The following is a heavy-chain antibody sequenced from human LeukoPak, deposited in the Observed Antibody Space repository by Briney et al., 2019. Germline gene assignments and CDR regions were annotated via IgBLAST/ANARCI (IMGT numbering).Heavy chain of an antibody. CDR3: ASPPTRECSSISCPLSY. CDR1: GYXFTSYW. Sequence: GESLKISCNGSGYXFTSYWISWVRQMPGKGLGWMGIIYPGDSDTRYSPSFQGQVTISVDKSVSAAYLPWSSLKASDTAMYYCASPPTRECSSISCPLSYWGQGTLVTVSS. V-gene: IGHV5-51*01. CDR2: IYPGDSDT. D-gene: IGHD2-2*01. J-gene: IGHJ4*02.